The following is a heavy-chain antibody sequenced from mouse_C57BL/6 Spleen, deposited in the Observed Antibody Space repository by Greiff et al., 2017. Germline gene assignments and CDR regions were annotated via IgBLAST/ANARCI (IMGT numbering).Heavy chain of an antibody. V-gene: IGHV3-8*01. CDR1: GYSITSDY. D-gene: IGHD1-1*01. J-gene: IGHJ2*01. CDR2: ISYSGST. Sequence: EVKLQESGPGLAKPSQSLSLTCSVTGYSITSDYWNWIRKFPGNKLEYMGYISYSGSTNYNPTLKSRISTTRDTSKNQYYLQLHSVTTEDTATYYCARQGSKEYYFDYWGQGTTLTVSA. CDR3: ARQGSKEYYFDY.